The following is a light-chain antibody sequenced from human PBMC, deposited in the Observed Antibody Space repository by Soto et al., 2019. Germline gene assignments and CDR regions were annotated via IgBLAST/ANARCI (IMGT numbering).Light chain of an antibody. V-gene: IGKV3-11*01. CDR3: QQRSYWPFT. Sequence: EIVLTQSPGTLSLSPGERATLSCWASQSVSSYLAWYQQKPGQSPRLLIYDASNRATGIPARFSGSGSGTDFTLTISSLGPEDFAVYYCQQRSYWPFTFGPGTKVEIK. J-gene: IGKJ3*01. CDR2: DAS. CDR1: QSVSSY.